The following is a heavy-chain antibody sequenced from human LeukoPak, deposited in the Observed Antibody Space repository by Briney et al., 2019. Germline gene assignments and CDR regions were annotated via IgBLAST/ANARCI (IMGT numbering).Heavy chain of an antibody. CDR3: AKDGYNYYIDY. J-gene: IGHJ4*02. CDR2: IGYDGSNK. CDR1: GFTFSSYG. D-gene: IGHD5-24*01. V-gene: IGHV3-30*02. Sequence: PGGSLRLSCVASGFTFSSYGIHWVRQAPGKGLEWVAFIGYDGSNKYYRDSVKGRFTISRDNSKNTLYLQMNGLRAEDTAVYYCAKDGYNYYIDYWGQGTLVTVSS.